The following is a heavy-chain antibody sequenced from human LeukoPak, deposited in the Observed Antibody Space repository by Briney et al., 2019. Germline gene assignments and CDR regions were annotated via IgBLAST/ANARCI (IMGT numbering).Heavy chain of an antibody. CDR2: MSSSGSTI. CDR1: GFTFGDAY. Sequence: GGSLRLPCAASGFTFGDAYMSWIRQAPGKGLEWASYMSSSGSTIYYADSVKGRFTISRDNAKNSLYLQMNSLRAEDTAVYYCARDLGLRPLYYFDYWGQGTLVTVSS. J-gene: IGHJ4*02. V-gene: IGHV3-11*01. CDR3: ARDLGLRPLYYFDY.